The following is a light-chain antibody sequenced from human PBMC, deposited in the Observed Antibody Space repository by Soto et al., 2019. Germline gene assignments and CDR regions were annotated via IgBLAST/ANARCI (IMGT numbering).Light chain of an antibody. CDR3: QSYGSTAYT. V-gene: IGKV3-20*01. CDR2: GAS. J-gene: IGKJ3*01. CDR1: QTISNTY. Sequence: EIVLTQSPGTLSLSPGEGATLSCRASQTISNTYLSWYQQKPGQAPRLLIYGASNRATGIPERFSGSGSGTDFTLTISRLEPEDFAVYYCQSYGSTAYTFGHGTKVEIK.